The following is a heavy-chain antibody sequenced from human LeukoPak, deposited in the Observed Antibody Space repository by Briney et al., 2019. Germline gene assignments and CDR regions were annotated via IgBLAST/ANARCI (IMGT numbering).Heavy chain of an antibody. V-gene: IGHV4-59*11. CDR2: IYDSGST. Sequence: SETLSLTCTVSGCSMSSHYWNWIRQSPGKGLEWIGYIYDSGSTNYNPSLKNRVTISVDTSKNQFSLKLSSVPAADTALYYCARDLGRDYGDYVFDPWGQGTLVIVCS. CDR1: GCSMSSHY. J-gene: IGHJ5*02. D-gene: IGHD4-17*01. CDR3: ARDLGRDYGDYVFDP.